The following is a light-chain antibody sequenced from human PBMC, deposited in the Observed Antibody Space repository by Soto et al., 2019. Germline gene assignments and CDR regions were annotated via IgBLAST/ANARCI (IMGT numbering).Light chain of an antibody. V-gene: IGKV3-20*01. Sequence: PGERATLSCRASQRVSSSYLAWYQQKPGQAPRLLIYGASSRATGIPDRFSGSGSGTDFTLAISRLEPEDFAVYFCQRYGSSPPFTFGQGTRWIS. CDR3: QRYGSSPPFT. CDR1: QRVSSSY. CDR2: GAS. J-gene: IGKJ2*01.